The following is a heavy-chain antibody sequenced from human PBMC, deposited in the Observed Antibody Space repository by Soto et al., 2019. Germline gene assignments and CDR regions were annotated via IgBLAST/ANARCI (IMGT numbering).Heavy chain of an antibody. V-gene: IGHV4-30-4*01. CDR3: ARDQNGDYLYAQPYYYYGMDV. J-gene: IGHJ6*02. CDR1: GGSISSGDYY. CDR2: IYYSGST. Sequence: QVQLQESGPGLVKPSQTLSLTCTVSGGSISSGDYYWSWIRQPPGKGLEWIGYIYYSGSTYYNPSLKSRVTISVDTSKNQFSLKLSSVTAADTAVYYCARDQNGDYLYAQPYYYYGMDVWGQGTTVTVSS. D-gene: IGHD4-17*01.